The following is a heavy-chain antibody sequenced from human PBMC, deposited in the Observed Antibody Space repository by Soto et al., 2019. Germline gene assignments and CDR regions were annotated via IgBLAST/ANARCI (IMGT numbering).Heavy chain of an antibody. V-gene: IGHV3-15*07. Sequence: GGSLRLSCAPSGFAFSNAWFNSLRQAPGQGLEWVGRIKSKNDGGTTDYAAPVKDRFTISKDDSQNTLYLQMNSLKTEDTEVSFWTKDLTKLIPQVDSWGKGTLVTVSS. CDR3: TKDLTKLIPQVDS. J-gene: IGHJ4*02. CDR1: GFAFSNAW. D-gene: IGHD3-9*01. CDR2: IKSKNDGGTT.